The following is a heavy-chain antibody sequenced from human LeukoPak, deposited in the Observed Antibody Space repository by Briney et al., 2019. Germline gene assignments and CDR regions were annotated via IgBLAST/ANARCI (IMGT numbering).Heavy chain of an antibody. Sequence: GGSLRLSCEASGFTFSRYWMHWVRQAPGKELVWVSRVNNDGSGTNYADSVKGRFIISRDNAKNTLYLQMSSLRAEDTAVYYCAREGDVVDTIGSFDYWGQGTLVTVSS. D-gene: IGHD5-12*01. CDR1: GFTFSRYW. V-gene: IGHV3-74*01. CDR3: AREGDVVDTIGSFDY. J-gene: IGHJ4*02. CDR2: VNNDGSGT.